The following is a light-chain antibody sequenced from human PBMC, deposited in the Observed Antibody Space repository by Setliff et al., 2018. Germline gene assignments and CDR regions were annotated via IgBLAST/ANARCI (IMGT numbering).Light chain of an antibody. CDR2: EVT. Sequence: QSVLAQPASVSGSPGQSITISCSGTIGDVGAYDFVSWYQHHPGKAHKLVIYEVTNRPSGISNRFSGSKSGNSASLIISGLQAEDEADYYCSAYTSSSTYVFGTGTKVTVL. CDR3: SAYTSSSTYV. J-gene: IGLJ1*01. V-gene: IGLV2-14*01. CDR1: IGDVGAYDF.